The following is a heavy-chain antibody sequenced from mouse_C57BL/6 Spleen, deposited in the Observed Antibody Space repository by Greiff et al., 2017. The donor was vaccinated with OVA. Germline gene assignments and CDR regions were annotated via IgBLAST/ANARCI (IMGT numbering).Heavy chain of an antibody. V-gene: IGHV3-6*01. Sequence: EVQLQESGPGLVKPSQSLSLTCSVTGYSITSGYYWNWIRQFPGNKLEWMGYISYDGSNNYNPSLKNRISITRDTSKNQFFLKVNSVTTEDTATYYCARVGTTVVETDWYFDVWGTGTTVTVSS. CDR2: ISYDGSN. D-gene: IGHD1-1*01. J-gene: IGHJ1*03. CDR1: GYSITSGYY. CDR3: ARVGTTVVETDWYFDV.